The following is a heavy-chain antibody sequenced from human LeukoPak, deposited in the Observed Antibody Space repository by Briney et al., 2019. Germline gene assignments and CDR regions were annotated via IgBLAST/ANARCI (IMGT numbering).Heavy chain of an antibody. D-gene: IGHD3-3*01. CDR3: ARSAGYDFWSGSPYNWFDP. Sequence: EASVKVSCKASGYTFTSYDINWVRQATGQGLEWMGWMNPNSGNTGYAQEFQGRVTMTRNTSISTAYMELSSLRSEDTAVCYCARSAGYDFWSGSPYNWFDPWGQGTLVTVSS. J-gene: IGHJ5*02. CDR2: MNPNSGNT. V-gene: IGHV1-8*01. CDR1: GYTFTSYD.